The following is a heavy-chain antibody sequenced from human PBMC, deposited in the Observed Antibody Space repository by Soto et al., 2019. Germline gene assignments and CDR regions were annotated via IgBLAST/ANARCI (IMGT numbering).Heavy chain of an antibody. V-gene: IGHV3-30-3*01. CDR3: ARDKDIVVVPAIRGLDY. CDR2: ISYDGSNK. CDR1: GFTFSSYA. J-gene: IGHJ4*02. D-gene: IGHD2-21*02. Sequence: GGSLRLSCAASGFTFSSYAMHWVRQAPGKGLEGVAVISYDGSNKYYADSVKGRFTISRDNSKNTLYLQMNSLRAEDTAVYYCARDKDIVVVPAIRGLDYWRQGTLVTVS.